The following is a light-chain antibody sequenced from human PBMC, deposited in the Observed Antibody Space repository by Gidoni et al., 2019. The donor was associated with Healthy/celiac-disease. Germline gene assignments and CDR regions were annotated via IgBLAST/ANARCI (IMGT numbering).Light chain of an antibody. CDR2: AAS. CDR3: QQLNSYSSWT. CDR1: QGIRSY. V-gene: IGKV1-9*01. J-gene: IGKJ1*01. Sequence: DIQLAKSPSLLSASVGDRVTVTCRASQGIRSYLAWYQQKPGKAPKLLIYAASTMQSGVPARFSGSGSGTEFTLTISSLQPEDFAAYYCQQLNSYSSWTFGQGTKVEIK.